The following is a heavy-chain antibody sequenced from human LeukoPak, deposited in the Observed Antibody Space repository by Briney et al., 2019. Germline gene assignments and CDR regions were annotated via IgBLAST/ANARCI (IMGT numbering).Heavy chain of an antibody. J-gene: IGHJ5*02. CDR1: GFSVSNNY. CDR3: ARGAGSGSYSKS. CDR2: IFTGGST. V-gene: IGHV3-66*01. Sequence: GGSLRLSCVVSGFSVSNNYMSWVRQAPGKGLEWVSVIFTGGSTYYADSVKGRFTISRDNSKNTVYLQMNSLRVEDTAVYYCARGAGSGSYSKSWGQGTLVTVSS. D-gene: IGHD3-10*01.